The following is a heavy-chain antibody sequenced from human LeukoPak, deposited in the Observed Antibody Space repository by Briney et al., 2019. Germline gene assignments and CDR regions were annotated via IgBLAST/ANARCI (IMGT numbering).Heavy chain of an antibody. CDR2: ISYDGSNK. D-gene: IGHD3-10*01. J-gene: IGHJ5*02. CDR3: RKNRGRRYYYGSGSYYTDNWFDP. Sequence: GRSLRLSCAASGFTFSSYGMHWVRQAPGKGLEWVAVISYDGSNKHYADSVKGRFTISRDNSKNTLYLDSNSLRAEDTAVYYGRKNRGRRYYYGSGSYYTDNWFDPWGQGTLVTVSS. CDR1: GFTFSSYG. V-gene: IGHV3-30*18.